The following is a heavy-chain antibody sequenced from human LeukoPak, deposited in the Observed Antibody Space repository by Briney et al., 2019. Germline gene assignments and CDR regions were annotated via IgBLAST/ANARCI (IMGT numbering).Heavy chain of an antibody. D-gene: IGHD1-26*01. Sequence: GGSLRLSCSASGFTFSTYAMHWVRQAPGKGLEYVSAITSDGGSTYYADSVKGRFTISRDNSKNTLYLQMSALRAEDTAVYYCVKENSENYYGGGDYWGQGTLVTVSS. CDR3: VKENSENYYGGGDY. CDR2: ITSDGGST. CDR1: GFTFSTYA. J-gene: IGHJ4*02. V-gene: IGHV3-64D*06.